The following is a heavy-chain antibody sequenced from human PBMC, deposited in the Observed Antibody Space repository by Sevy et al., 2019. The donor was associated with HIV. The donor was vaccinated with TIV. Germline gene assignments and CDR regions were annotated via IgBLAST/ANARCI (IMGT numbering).Heavy chain of an antibody. J-gene: IGHJ6*02. CDR2: VSWNSRNI. CDR1: GFSFNDHA. V-gene: IGHV3-9*01. CDR3: AKDINRGCDGINCYPYYYYCYGLDV. D-gene: IGHD2-21*01. Sequence: GGSLRLSCAASGFSFNDHAMHWVRQVPGKGLEWVSGVSWNSRNIGYADSVKGRFTISRDNANHFLYLEMNSLRPEDTAFYYCAKDINRGCDGINCYPYYYYCYGLDVWGQGTTVTVSS.